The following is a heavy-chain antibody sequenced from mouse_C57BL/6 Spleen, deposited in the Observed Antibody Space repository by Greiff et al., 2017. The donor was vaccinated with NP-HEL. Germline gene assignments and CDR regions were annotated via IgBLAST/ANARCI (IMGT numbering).Heavy chain of an antibody. CDR3: AREASHGTWSFDV. CDR2: ISDGGSYT. D-gene: IGHD1-1*01. Sequence: EVKVEESGGGLVKPGGSLKLSCAASGFTFSSYAMSWVRQTPEKRLEWVATISDGGSYTYYPDNVKGRFTISRDNAKNNLYLQMSHLKSEDTAMYYCAREASHGTWSFDVCGTGTTVTVSS. CDR1: GFTFSSYA. J-gene: IGHJ1*03. V-gene: IGHV5-4*01.